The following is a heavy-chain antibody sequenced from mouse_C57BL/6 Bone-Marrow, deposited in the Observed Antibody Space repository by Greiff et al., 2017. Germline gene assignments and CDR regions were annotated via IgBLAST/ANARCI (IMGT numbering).Heavy chain of an antibody. CDR2: IRNKANGYTT. Sequence: VQLKESGGGLVQPGGSLSLSCAASGFTFTDYYMSWVRQPPGKALEWLGFIRNKANGYTTEYSASVTGRFTISRDNSQSILYLQMNALRAEDSATYYCARCSLPGFAYWGQGTLVTVSA. CDR1: GFTFTDYY. J-gene: IGHJ3*01. V-gene: IGHV7-3*01. D-gene: IGHD5-5*01. CDR3: ARCSLPGFAY.